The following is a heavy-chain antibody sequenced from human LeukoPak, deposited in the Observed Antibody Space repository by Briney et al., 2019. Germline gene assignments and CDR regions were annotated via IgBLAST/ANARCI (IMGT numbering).Heavy chain of an antibody. CDR1: GFTFSSYW. CDR3: ARDRWELLFDY. D-gene: IGHD1-26*01. V-gene: IGHV3-74*01. Sequence: GGSLRLSCAASGFTFSSYWMHWVRQAPGKGLVWVSRINSDGSSTSYADSVRGRFTISRDNAKNTLYPQMNSLRAEDTAVYYCARDRWELLFDYWGQGTLVTVSS. CDR2: INSDGSST. J-gene: IGHJ4*02.